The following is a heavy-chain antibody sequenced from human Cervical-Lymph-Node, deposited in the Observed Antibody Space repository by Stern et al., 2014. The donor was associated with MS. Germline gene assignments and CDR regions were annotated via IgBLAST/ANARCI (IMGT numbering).Heavy chain of an antibody. CDR1: GYIFTNYG. J-gene: IGHJ4*02. D-gene: IGHD3-22*01. Sequence: VHLVESGAEVKEPGASVRLSCRASGYIFTNYGITWVRQAPGQGLEYMGWISAHNGDTNYAQNVQGRFTMTTERSANTAYMELRSLRNDDTAVYFCARDGGYDSSGYPLDYWGQGALVIVSS. V-gene: IGHV1-18*01. CDR2: ISAHNGDT. CDR3: ARDGGYDSSGYPLDY.